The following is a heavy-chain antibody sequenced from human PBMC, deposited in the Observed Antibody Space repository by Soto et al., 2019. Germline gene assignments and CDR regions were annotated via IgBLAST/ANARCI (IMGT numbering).Heavy chain of an antibody. CDR1: GFTVSSNY. CDR3: ARDSQYYDTLYGMDV. D-gene: IGHD3-9*01. J-gene: IGHJ6*02. CDR2: IYSGGST. V-gene: IGHV3-53*01. Sequence: TGGSLRLSCAASGFTVSSNYMSWVRQAPGKGLEWVSVIYSGGSTYYADSVKGRFTISRDNSKNTLYLQMNSLRAEDTAVYYCARDSQYYDTLYGMDVWGQGTTVTVSS.